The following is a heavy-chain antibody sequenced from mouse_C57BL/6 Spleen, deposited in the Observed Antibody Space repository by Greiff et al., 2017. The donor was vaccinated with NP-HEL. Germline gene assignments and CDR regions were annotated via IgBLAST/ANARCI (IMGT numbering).Heavy chain of an antibody. D-gene: IGHD2-1*01. Sequence: VQLQQSGGGLVKPGGSLKLSCAASGFTFSSYAMSWVRQTPEKRLEWVATISDGGSYTYYPDNVKGRFTISRDNAKNNLYLQMSHLKSEDTAMYYCARDEDGNPWFAYWGQGTLVTVSA. CDR3: ARDEDGNPWFAY. CDR2: ISDGGSYT. J-gene: IGHJ3*01. V-gene: IGHV5-4*01. CDR1: GFTFSSYA.